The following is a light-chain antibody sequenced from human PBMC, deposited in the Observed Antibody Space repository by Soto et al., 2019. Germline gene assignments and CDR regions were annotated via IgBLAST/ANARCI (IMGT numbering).Light chain of an antibody. CDR3: QQYNDWPPIT. CDR2: DAL. J-gene: IGKJ5*01. CDR1: QSVDWY. V-gene: IGKV3-11*01. Sequence: EIVLTQSPATLYLSPGDRATLSCRASQSVDWYVAWYQQKPGQAPRLLIYDALKRATGTPDRFSGSGSGTDFTLTISRLEPEDFAVYYCQQYNDWPPITFGQGTRLEIK.